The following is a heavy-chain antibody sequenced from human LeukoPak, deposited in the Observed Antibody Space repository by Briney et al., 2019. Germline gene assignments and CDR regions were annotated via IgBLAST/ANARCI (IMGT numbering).Heavy chain of an antibody. V-gene: IGHV3-21*01. CDR3: ARVATAGTVADY. J-gene: IGHJ4*02. D-gene: IGHD6-13*01. CDR1: GFTFSTYT. Sequence: NTGGSLRLSCAASGFTFSTYTMNWVRQAPGKGLEWVSSISSTSSYIYYADSVKGRFTISRGNAKSSLYLQMNSLRAEDTAVYYCARVATAGTVADYWGQGTLVTVSS. CDR2: ISSTSSYI.